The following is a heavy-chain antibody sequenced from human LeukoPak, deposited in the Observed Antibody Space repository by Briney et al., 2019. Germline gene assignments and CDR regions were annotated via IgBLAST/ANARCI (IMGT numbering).Heavy chain of an antibody. V-gene: IGHV3-30*18. CDR1: GFTFSSYG. CDR3: AKVDTAVVTYYFDY. CDR2: ISYDGSNK. Sequence: GGSLRLSCAASGFTFSSYGMHWVRQAPGKGLEWVAVISYDGSNKYYADSVKGRFTISRDNSKNTLYLQMNSLRAEDTAVYYCAKVDTAVVTYYFDYWGQGTLVTVSS. D-gene: IGHD5-18*01. J-gene: IGHJ4*02.